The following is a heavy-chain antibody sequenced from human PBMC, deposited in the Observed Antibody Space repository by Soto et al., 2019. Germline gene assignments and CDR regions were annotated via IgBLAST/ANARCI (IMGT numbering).Heavy chain of an antibody. CDR2: IIPIVETP. CDR1: GGTFNSYD. V-gene: IGHV1-69*01. J-gene: IGHJ5*02. CDR3: ARLSRPNYYDTSGFFKDNWFDP. Sequence: KVSCKASGGTFNSYDINWVRQAPGQGLEWMGGIIPIVETPKYAQKFQGRVTITADESTNTVYMELSSLRSEDTAMYYCARLSRPNYYDTSGFFKDNWFDPWGQGTLVTVSS. D-gene: IGHD3-22*01.